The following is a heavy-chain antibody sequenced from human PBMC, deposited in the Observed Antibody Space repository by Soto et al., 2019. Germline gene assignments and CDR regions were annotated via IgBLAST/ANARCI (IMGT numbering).Heavy chain of an antibody. J-gene: IGHJ4*02. CDR3: FCSSRAQFLDY. CDR2: IRSKANSYAT. Sequence: GGSLRLSCAASGFTFSGSAMHWVRQASGKGLEWVGRIRSKANSYATAYAASVKGRFTISRDDSKNTAYLQMNSLKTEDTAVYYCFCSSRAQFLDYWGQGXLVTVYS. D-gene: IGHD6-6*01. CDR1: GFTFSGSA. V-gene: IGHV3-73*01.